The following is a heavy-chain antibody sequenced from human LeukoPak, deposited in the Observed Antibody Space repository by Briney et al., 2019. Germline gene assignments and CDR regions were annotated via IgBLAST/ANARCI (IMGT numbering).Heavy chain of an antibody. CDR1: GGTFSSYA. D-gene: IGHD3-16*02. J-gene: IGHJ4*02. Sequence: SCKASGGTFSSYAMSWVRQAPGKGLEWVSTISNSGGYTFFADSVKGRFTISRDNSKNTIYLQMNSLRAEDTAVYYCARDWDYVWGSFRPYYLDYWGQGTLVTVSS. CDR3: ARDWDYVWGSFRPYYLDY. CDR2: ISNSGGYT. V-gene: IGHV3-23*01.